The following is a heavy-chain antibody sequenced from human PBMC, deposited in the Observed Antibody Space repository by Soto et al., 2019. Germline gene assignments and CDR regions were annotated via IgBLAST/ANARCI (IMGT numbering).Heavy chain of an antibody. J-gene: IGHJ6*02. CDR2: IYYSGST. Sequence: SETLSLTCTVSGGSISSSSYYWGWIRQPPGKGLEWIGSIYYSGSTYYNPSLKSRVTISVDTSKNQFSLKLSSVTAADTAVYYFVRHIQLWLNYYYYVMDVWGQGTTVTVSS. CDR3: VRHIQLWLNYYYYVMDV. CDR1: GGSISSSSYY. D-gene: IGHD5-18*01. V-gene: IGHV4-39*01.